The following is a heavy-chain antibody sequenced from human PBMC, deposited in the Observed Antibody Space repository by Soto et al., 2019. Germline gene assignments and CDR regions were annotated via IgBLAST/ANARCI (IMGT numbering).Heavy chain of an antibody. CDR1: GYTFTSYG. CDR3: ARDTNGHYDILTGYGEDY. Sequence: ASVKVSCKASGYTFTSYGISWVRQAPGQGLEWMGWISAYSGNTNYAQKLQGRVTMTTDTSTSTAYMELRSLRSDDTAVYYCARDTNGHYDILTGYGEDYWGQGTLVTVSS. D-gene: IGHD3-9*01. J-gene: IGHJ4*02. CDR2: ISAYSGNT. V-gene: IGHV1-18*01.